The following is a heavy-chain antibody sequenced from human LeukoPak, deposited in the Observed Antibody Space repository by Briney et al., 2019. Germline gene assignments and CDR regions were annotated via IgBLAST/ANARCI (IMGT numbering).Heavy chain of an antibody. CDR2: VSAGSGST. D-gene: IGHD3-22*01. CDR3: AKTGGTGYYDNSGYYYFDS. CDR1: GFTFNNYA. Sequence: PGGSLRLSCAASGFTFNNYAMSWVRQAPGKGLEWVSAVSAGSGSTYYADSVKGRFTISRDNSKNTLYLQMNSLGAEATAVYYCAKTGGTGYYDNSGYYYFDSWGQGTLVTVSS. J-gene: IGHJ4*02. V-gene: IGHV3-23*01.